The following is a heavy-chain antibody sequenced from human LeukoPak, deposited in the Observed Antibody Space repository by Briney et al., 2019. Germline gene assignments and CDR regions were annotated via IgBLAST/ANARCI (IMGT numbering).Heavy chain of an antibody. CDR3: AKDTGSPADAITMEDNAFDI. D-gene: IGHD3-3*01. J-gene: IGHJ3*02. V-gene: IGHV3-48*04. CDR2: ISSSSSTI. CDR1: GFTFSSYS. Sequence: GGSLRLSCVASGFTFSSYSMNWVRQAPGKGLEWVSYISSSSSTIYYADSVKGRFTISRDNAKNSLYLQMESLRAEDTAVYYCAKDTGSPADAITMEDNAFDIWGQGTMVTVSS.